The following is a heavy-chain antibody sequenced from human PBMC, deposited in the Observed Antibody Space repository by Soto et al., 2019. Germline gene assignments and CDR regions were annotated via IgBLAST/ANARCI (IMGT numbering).Heavy chain of an antibody. V-gene: IGHV3-23*01. Sequence: EVQMLESGGGLVQPGESLRLSCAASGFTVSRSAMAWVRQSPGRGLDWVSSISDVSDNTYYADYVRGRFTVSRDNYKNTLYLQMISLRAEDTAVYYCAKIEPAAGLGYWGQGTLVAVSS. CDR2: ISDVSDNT. CDR1: GFTVSRSA. D-gene: IGHD6-13*01. CDR3: AKIEPAAGLGY. J-gene: IGHJ4*02.